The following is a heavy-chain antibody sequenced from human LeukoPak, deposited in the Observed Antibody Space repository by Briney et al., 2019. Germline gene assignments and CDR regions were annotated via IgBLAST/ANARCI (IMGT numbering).Heavy chain of an antibody. CDR2: IFSGGDT. CDR3: ARAQFWSGYYTGRASYKYFDH. D-gene: IGHD3-3*01. V-gene: IGHV3-53*01. J-gene: IGHJ4*02. Sequence: GGSLRLSCAASGFIVRSDYMTWVRQAPGKGLEWVSVIFSGGDTYYADSVKGRFIISRDNSKDTLYLQMNSLRAEDTAVYYCARAQFWSGYYTGRASYKYFDHWGQGTLVTVSS. CDR1: GFIVRSDY.